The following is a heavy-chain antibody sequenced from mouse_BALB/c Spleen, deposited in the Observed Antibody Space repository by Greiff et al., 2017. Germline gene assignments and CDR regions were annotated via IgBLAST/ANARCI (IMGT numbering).Heavy chain of an antibody. J-gene: IGHJ3*01. CDR2: INPGSGGT. CDR1: GYAFTNYL. D-gene: IGHD2-4*01. CDR3: AGYYDEFAY. Sequence: VQLQQSGAELVRPGTSVKVSCKASGYAFTNYLIEWVKQRPGQGLEWIGVINPGSGGTNYNEKFKGKATLTADKSSSTAYMQLSSLTSDDSAVYFCAGYYDEFAYWGQGTLVTVSA. V-gene: IGHV1-54*01.